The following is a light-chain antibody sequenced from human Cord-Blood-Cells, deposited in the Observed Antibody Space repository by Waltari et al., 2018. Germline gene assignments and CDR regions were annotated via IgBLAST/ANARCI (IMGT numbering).Light chain of an antibody. CDR3: QAWDSSTAV. V-gene: IGLV3-1*01. CDR2: QDS. Sequence: SYELTPPPSVSVSPGQTASITCSGDQLGDKYACWYQQKPGQSPVLVIDQDSKRPSGIPERFSGSNSGNTTTLTISGTQAMDEADYYCQAWDSSTAVFGGGTKLTVL. J-gene: IGLJ3*02. CDR1: QLGDKY.